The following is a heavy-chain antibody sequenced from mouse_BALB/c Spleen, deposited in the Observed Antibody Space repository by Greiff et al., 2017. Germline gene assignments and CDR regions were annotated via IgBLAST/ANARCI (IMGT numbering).Heavy chain of an antibody. CDR3: ARKRELGRGYAMDY. CDR2: IWSGGST. Sequence: QVQLKESGPGLVQPSQSLSITCTVSGFSLTSYGVHWVRQSPGKGLEWLGVIWSGGSTDYNAAFISRLSISKDNSKSQVFFKMNSLQADDTAIYYCARKRELGRGYAMDYWGQGTSVTVSS. D-gene: IGHD4-1*01. V-gene: IGHV2-4-1*01. CDR1: GFSLTSYG. J-gene: IGHJ4*01.